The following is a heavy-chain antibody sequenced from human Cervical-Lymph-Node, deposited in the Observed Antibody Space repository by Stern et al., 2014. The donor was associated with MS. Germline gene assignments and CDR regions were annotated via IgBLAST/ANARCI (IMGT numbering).Heavy chain of an antibody. CDR3: ARDSSGYYSNFDY. V-gene: IGHV4-30-4*01. CDR2: IYYSGST. D-gene: IGHD3-22*01. CDR1: GGSISSGDYY. J-gene: IGHJ4*02. Sequence: QLQLQESGPGLVKPSQTLSLTCTVSGGSISSGDYYWSWIRQPPGKGLEWIGYIYYSGSTYYNPSLKSRVTISVETSKNQFSLKLSSVTAADTAVYYCARDSSGYYSNFDYWGQGTLVTVSS.